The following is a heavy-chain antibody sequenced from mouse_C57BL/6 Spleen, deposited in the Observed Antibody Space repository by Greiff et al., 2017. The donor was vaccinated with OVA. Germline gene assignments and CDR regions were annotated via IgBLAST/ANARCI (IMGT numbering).Heavy chain of an antibody. Sequence: DVHLVESGGGLVQPGGSLKLSCAASGFTFSDYGMAWVRQAPRKGPEWVAFISNLAYSIYYADTVTGRFTISRENAKNTLYLEMSSLRSEDTAMCYCARHEAGTGFAYWGQGTLVTVSA. CDR1: GFTFSDYG. J-gene: IGHJ3*01. D-gene: IGHD4-1*01. V-gene: IGHV5-15*01. CDR2: ISNLAYSI. CDR3: ARHEAGTGFAY.